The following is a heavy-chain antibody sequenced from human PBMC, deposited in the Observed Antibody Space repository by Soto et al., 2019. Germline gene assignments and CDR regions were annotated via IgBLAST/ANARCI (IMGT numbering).Heavy chain of an antibody. CDR2: ISWNSARI. CDR1: GFTFDDYA. CDR3: AKDILFGETSYYYGMDV. V-gene: IGHV3-9*01. J-gene: IGHJ6*02. Sequence: EVQLVESGGGLVQPGRSLRLSCGASGFTFDDYAMHWVRHAPGKGLEWVSGISWNSARIDYADSVKGRFTVSRDNAKNSLYLQMNSLRAEDTALYFCAKDILFGETSYYYGMDVWGQGTTVTVSS. D-gene: IGHD3-10*01.